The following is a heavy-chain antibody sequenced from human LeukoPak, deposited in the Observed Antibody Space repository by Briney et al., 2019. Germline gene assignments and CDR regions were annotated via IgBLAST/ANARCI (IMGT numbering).Heavy chain of an antibody. Sequence: AGGSLRLSCAGSGFTFGTYWMGWARQAPGKGLEWVANINKDESEKYYVDSVRGRFTISRDNAQNSLFLQMNSLRPEDTAVYYCAKTNRDPWGQGTLVTVS. D-gene: IGHD1-14*01. J-gene: IGHJ5*02. CDR2: INKDESEK. V-gene: IGHV3-7*02. CDR1: GFTFGTYW. CDR3: AKTNRDP.